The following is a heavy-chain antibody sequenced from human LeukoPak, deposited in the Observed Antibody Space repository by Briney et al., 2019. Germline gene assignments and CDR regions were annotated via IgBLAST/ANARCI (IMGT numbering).Heavy chain of an antibody. D-gene: IGHD3-10*01. CDR1: GGSISSYY. CDR3: ARGRVRGVIIRGLVDY. CDR2: IYYSGST. V-gene: IGHV4-59*01. Sequence: PSETLSLTCTVSGGSISSYYWSWIRQPPGKGLEWIGYIYYSGSTNYNPSLKRRVTISVDTSKNQFSLKLSSVTAADTAVYYCARGRVRGVIIRGLVDYWGQGTLVTVSS. J-gene: IGHJ4*02.